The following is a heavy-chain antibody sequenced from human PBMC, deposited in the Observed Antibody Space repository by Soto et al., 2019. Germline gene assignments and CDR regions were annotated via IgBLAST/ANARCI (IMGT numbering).Heavy chain of an antibody. CDR2: IFYSGNT. CDR1: SASLSSSTYY. V-gene: IGHV4-39*01. J-gene: IGHJ5*02. CDR3: ATSNWFDP. Sequence: SETLSLTCSVSSASLSSSTYYWSWIRQPPGRGPEWIGSIFYSGNTYYKPSLKSRVSISIDTSKNQFSLKLNSVTAADTAVYYCATSNWFDPWGQGTLVTVSS.